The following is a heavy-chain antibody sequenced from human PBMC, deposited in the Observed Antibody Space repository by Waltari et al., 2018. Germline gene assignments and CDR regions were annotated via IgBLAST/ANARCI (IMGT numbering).Heavy chain of an antibody. CDR2: IYGGSGIT. D-gene: IGHD3-3*01. V-gene: IGHV4-38-2*01. CDR3: ARAYGSNYDGSLNRFDV. Sequence: QVQLQESGPGLVKPSETLSLTCAVSGYSISSGYGWGWIRQPPGKGLEWIGQIYGGSGITYYNPSLKSRVTVSKDTSKNQFSLKLSSVTAADTAVYYCARAYGSNYDGSLNRFDVWGPGVLVTVSS. J-gene: IGHJ5*02. CDR1: GYSISSGYG.